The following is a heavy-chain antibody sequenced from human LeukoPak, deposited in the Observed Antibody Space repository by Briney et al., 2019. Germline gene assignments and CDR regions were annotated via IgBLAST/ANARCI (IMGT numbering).Heavy chain of an antibody. V-gene: IGHV3-33*01. CDR3: ARDRSVTESGFYYYYGMDV. CDR1: GFTFSSYG. J-gene: IGHJ6*02. D-gene: IGHD4-17*01. CDR2: IWYDGSNK. Sequence: GGSLRLSCAASGFTFSSYGMHWVRQAPGKGLEWVAVIWYDGSNKYYADSVKGRFTISRDNSKNTLYLQMNSLRAEDTAVYYCARDRSVTESGFYYYYGMDVWGQGTTVTVSS.